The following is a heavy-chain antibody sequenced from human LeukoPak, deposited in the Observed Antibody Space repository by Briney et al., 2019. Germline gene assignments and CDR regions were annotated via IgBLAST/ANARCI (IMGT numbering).Heavy chain of an antibody. V-gene: IGHV1-8*01. CDR3: ARGPPNWGFDS. J-gene: IGHJ4*02. CDR2: MNPNSGNT. CDR1: GYTFTNYD. D-gene: IGHD7-27*01. Sequence: GASVKVSCKASGYTFTNYDINWVRRATGQGLEWMGWMNPNSGNTGYAQKFQGRVTMTRSTSVSTAYMELNSLRSEDTAVYYCARGPPNWGFDSWGQGTLVTVSS.